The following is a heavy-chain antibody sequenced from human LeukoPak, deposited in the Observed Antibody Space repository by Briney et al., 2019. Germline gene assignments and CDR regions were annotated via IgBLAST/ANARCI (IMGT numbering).Heavy chain of an antibody. J-gene: IGHJ3*02. CDR2: ISGSGGST. CDR3: AKALVYSYDSSGYSFDDFDI. Sequence: GGSLRLSCAASGFTFSSYGMSWVRQAPGKGLEWVSAISGSGGSTYYADTVKGRFTISRHNSKNKLYLQMNSLRAEDTDVYFCAKALVYSYDSSGYSFDDFDIWGQGTMVTVSS. D-gene: IGHD3-22*01. CDR1: GFTFSSYG. V-gene: IGHV3-23*01.